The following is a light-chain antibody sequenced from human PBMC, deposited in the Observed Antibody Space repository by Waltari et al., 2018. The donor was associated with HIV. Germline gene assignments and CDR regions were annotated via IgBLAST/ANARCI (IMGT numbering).Light chain of an antibody. Sequence: EIVLTQSPGTLSLSPGARATLSCRASQSVSSSYLAWYQQKPGQAPRLLIYGASSRATGIPDRFSGSGSGTDFTLTISRLEPEDFAVYYCQRYSTSPPYTFGQGTKLEI. CDR2: GAS. J-gene: IGKJ2*01. CDR1: QSVSSSY. CDR3: QRYSTSPPYT. V-gene: IGKV3-20*01.